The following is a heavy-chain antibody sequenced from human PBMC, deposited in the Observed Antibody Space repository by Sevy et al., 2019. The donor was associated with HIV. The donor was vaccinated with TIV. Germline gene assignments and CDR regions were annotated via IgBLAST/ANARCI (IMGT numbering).Heavy chain of an antibody. Sequence: ASVKVSCKASGNIFTVYFVYWVRQAPGQGLEWMGWINPNSGDTNYAQNFQGRFTMTSDASISTAYMELSSLTSDDTAVYYCARGVTIFGVDYYFQHWGQGALVTVSS. CDR2: INPNSGDT. D-gene: IGHD3-3*01. V-gene: IGHV1-2*02. CDR1: GNIFTVYF. CDR3: ARGVTIFGVDYYFQH. J-gene: IGHJ1*01.